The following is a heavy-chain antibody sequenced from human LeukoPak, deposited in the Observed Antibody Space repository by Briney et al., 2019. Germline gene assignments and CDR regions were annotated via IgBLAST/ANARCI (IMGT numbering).Heavy chain of an antibody. Sequence: GGSLRLSCAASGFTFSSYAMSWVRQAPGKGLEWVSAISGSGGSTYYADSVKGRFTISRDNSKNTLYPQMNSLRAEDTAVYYCARDGSGILTGYSPLDYWGQGTLVTVSS. J-gene: IGHJ4*02. D-gene: IGHD3-9*01. CDR3: ARDGSGILTGYSPLDY. CDR2: ISGSGGST. CDR1: GFTFSSYA. V-gene: IGHV3-23*01.